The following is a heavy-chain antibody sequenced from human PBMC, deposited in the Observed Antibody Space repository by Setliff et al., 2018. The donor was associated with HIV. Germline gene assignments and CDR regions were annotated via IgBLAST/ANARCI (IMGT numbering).Heavy chain of an antibody. CDR1: GYIFTSYG. V-gene: IGHV1-18*01. CDR2: ISAYNGNT. CDR3: ARGTTPLGWFDP. Sequence: ASVKVSCKASGYIFTSYGISWVRQAPGQGLEWMGWISAYNGNTNYAQKFQGRVSMTIDTSTSTAYMGLRSLRPDDTAVYYCARGTTPLGWFDPWGQGTLVTVSS. D-gene: IGHD2-2*01. J-gene: IGHJ5*02.